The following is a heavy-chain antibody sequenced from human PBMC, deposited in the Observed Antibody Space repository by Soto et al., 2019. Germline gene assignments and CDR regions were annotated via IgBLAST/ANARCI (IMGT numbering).Heavy chain of an antibody. Sequence: SETLSLTCTVSGGSISSGGYYWSWIRQHPGKGLEWIGYIYYSGSTYYNPSLKSRVTLSVDTFKNQFSLKLSSVTAADTAVYYCARNLREWFQNWFDPWGQGTLVTVSS. CDR1: GGSISSGGYY. CDR3: ARNLREWFQNWFDP. V-gene: IGHV4-31*03. D-gene: IGHD3-3*01. CDR2: IYYSGST. J-gene: IGHJ5*02.